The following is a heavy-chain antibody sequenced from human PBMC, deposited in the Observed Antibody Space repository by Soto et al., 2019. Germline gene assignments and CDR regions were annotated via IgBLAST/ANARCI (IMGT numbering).Heavy chain of an antibody. J-gene: IGHJ4*02. D-gene: IGHD4-17*01. CDR1: GYTFPTST. V-gene: IGHV1-18*01. CDR3: AIADYGDDDY. Sequence: QLQLVQSGAEAKKPGASVKVSYKASGYTFPTSTISWVRQAPGQGLEWMGWIKAYSGNTNYAQKLQGRVTMTTDTSTNTAYMELRSLTTDDTAIYYCAIADYGDDDYWGQGTLVTVSS. CDR2: IKAYSGNT.